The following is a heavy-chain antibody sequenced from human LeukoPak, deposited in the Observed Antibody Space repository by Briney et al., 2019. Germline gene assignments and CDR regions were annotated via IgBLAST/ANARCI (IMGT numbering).Heavy chain of an antibody. J-gene: IGHJ6*03. Sequence: PGGSLRLSCAASGFTFSSYSMNWVRQAPGKGLEWVSYISSSSSTIYYADSVKGRFTISRDNAKNSLYLQMNSLRAEDTAVYYCARVSRRHPNLVPAAYYYYYYMDVWGKGTTVTVSS. CDR1: GFTFSSYS. D-gene: IGHD2-2*01. CDR3: ARVSRRHPNLVPAAYYYYYYMDV. V-gene: IGHV3-48*01. CDR2: ISSSSSTI.